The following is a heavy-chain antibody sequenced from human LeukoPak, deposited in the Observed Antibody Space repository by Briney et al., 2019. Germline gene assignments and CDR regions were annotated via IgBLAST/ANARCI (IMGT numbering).Heavy chain of an antibody. D-gene: IGHD2-2*01. J-gene: IGHJ4*02. CDR2: IYNSGTT. V-gene: IGHV4-59*01. Sequence: PSETLSLTCTASGGSITSNYWSWIRQPPGKGLEWIGYIYNSGTTKYNPPLKSRVTMSAHMSKNQFSLTLNSVTAADTAVYYCARWIPSNNSFGDWGQGTLVTVSS. CDR3: ARWIPSNNSFGD. CDR1: GGSITSNY.